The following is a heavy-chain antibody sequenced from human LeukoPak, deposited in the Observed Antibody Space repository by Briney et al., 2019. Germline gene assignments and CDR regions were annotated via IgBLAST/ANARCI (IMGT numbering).Heavy chain of an antibody. J-gene: IGHJ3*02. CDR1: GGSISSGGYY. D-gene: IGHD2-21*01. V-gene: IGHV4-30-2*01. CDR2: IYHSGGT. CDR3: ARFCGGDCYIGGPDAFDI. Sequence: SETLSLTCTVSGGSISSGGYYWSWIRQPPGKGLEWIGYIYHSGGTYYNPSLKSRVTISVDRSKNQFSLKLSSVTAADTAVYYCARFCGGDCYIGGPDAFDIWGQGTMVTVSS.